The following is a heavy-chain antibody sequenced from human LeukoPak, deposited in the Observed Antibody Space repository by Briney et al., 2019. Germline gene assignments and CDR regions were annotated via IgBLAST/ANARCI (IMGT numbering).Heavy chain of an antibody. Sequence: PGGSLRLSCAASGFTFDDYAMHWVRQAPGKGLEWVSGISWNSGSIGYADSVKGRFTISRDNAKNSLYLQMNSLRAEDTAVYYCARGPFIAAAESYFDYWGQGTLVTVSS. CDR1: GFTFDDYA. V-gene: IGHV3-9*01. CDR3: ARGPFIAAAESYFDY. CDR2: ISWNSGSI. J-gene: IGHJ4*02. D-gene: IGHD6-13*01.